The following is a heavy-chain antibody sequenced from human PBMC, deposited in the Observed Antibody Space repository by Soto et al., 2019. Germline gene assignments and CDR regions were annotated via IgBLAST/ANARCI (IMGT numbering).Heavy chain of an antibody. CDR3: ARGDDILARRGDYFDY. CDR2: VIPMFGTA. J-gene: IGHJ4*02. V-gene: IGHV1-69*06. Sequence: QVQLVQSGAEVKKPGSSVKVSCKASGGTFNSYGFNWVRQAPGQGLEWMGGVIPMFGTANYAQKFQGRVTITADKYTSTSYMEVKSLRSEDTAVYYCARGDDILARRGDYFDYWGQGTQVTVSS. D-gene: IGHD6-6*01. CDR1: GGTFNSYG.